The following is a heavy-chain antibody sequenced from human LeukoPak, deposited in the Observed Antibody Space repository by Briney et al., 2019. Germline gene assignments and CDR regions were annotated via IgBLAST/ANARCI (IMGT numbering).Heavy chain of an antibody. Sequence: SETLSLTCAVSGYSISSGYYWGWIRQTPGKGLEWIGSIFRSGSTHYHPSLKSRVTISVDTSENQFSLKLSSVTAADTAVYYCARHAYCSGGSCPDFWGQGTLVTVSS. CDR1: GYSISSGYY. D-gene: IGHD2-15*01. V-gene: IGHV4-38-2*01. CDR3: ARHAYCSGGSCPDF. CDR2: IFRSGST. J-gene: IGHJ4*02.